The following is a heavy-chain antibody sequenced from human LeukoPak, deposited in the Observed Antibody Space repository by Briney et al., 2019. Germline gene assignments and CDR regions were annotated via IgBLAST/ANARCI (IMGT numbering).Heavy chain of an antibody. V-gene: IGHV4-4*07. CDR3: ARLKFYDSTGYSPGHYMDV. CDR1: GGPIYSYY. D-gene: IGHD3-22*01. Sequence: SETLSLTCTVSGGPIYSYYWSWIRQTAGKGLAWIGRLYPGVSTNYNPSLKSRVTMSVDTSKKQFALKLSAVTAADTAVYYCARLKFYDSTGYSPGHYMDVWGKGTTVTVSS. CDR2: LYPGVST. J-gene: IGHJ6*03.